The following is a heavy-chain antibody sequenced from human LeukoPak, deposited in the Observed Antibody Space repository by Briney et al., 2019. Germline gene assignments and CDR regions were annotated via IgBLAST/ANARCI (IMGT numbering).Heavy chain of an antibody. J-gene: IGHJ6*04. V-gene: IGHV3-48*03. CDR2: ISSSGSTI. CDR1: GFIFTPYE. D-gene: IGHD3-10*02. Sequence: GGSLRLSCAASGFIFTPYEMNWVRQAPGKGLEWVSYISSSGSTIYYADSVKGRFTISRDNAKNSLYLQMNSLRAEDTAVYYCAELGITMIGGVWGKGTTVTISS. CDR3: AELGITMIGGV.